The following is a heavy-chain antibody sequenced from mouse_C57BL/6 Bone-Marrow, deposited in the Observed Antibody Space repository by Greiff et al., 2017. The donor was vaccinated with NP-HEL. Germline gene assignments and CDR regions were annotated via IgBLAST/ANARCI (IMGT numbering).Heavy chain of an antibody. CDR2: INPSNGGT. J-gene: IGHJ3*01. D-gene: IGHD1-1*01. V-gene: IGHV1-53*01. CDR1: GYTFTSYW. Sequence: QVQLQQPGTELVKPGASVKLSCKASGYTFTSYWMHWVKQRPGQGLEWIGNINPSNGGTNYNEKFKSKATLTVDKSSNTAYMQLSSLTSEDSAVYYCARGESYYYGSPFAYWGQGTLVTVSA. CDR3: ARGESYYYGSPFAY.